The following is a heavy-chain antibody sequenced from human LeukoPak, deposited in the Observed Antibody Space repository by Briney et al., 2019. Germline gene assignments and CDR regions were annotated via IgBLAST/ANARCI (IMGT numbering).Heavy chain of an antibody. CDR1: GGSIFTTSYY. J-gene: IGHJ4*02. V-gene: IGHV4-39*01. CDR3: ARRVAVAGRNHFDD. Sequence: PSETLSLTCTVAGGSIFTTSYYWDWIRQSPGKGPEWIGSIYYSGSAYHSPSLKSRLTVSVDTSKNQFSLRLTSVTAADTAVYYCARRVAVAGRNHFDDWGQGTLVTVSS. CDR2: IYYSGSA. D-gene: IGHD6-19*01.